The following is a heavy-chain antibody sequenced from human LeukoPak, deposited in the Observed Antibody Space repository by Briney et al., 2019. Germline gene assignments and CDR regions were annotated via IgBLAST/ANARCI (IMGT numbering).Heavy chain of an antibody. J-gene: IGHJ2*01. D-gene: IGHD4-23*01. CDR2: INPNSGGT. V-gene: IGHV1-2*02. CDR1: GYTFTGYY. CDR3: ARDRTTVVTHYWYFDL. Sequence: GASAKVSCKASGYTFTGYYMHWVRQAPGQGLEWMGWINPNSGGTNYAQKFQGRVTMTRDTSISTAYMELSRLRSDDTAVYYCARDRTTVVTHYWYFDLWGRGTLVTVSS.